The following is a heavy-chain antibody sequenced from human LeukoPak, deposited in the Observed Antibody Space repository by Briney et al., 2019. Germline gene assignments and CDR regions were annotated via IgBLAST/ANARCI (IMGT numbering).Heavy chain of an antibody. CDR2: IYYSGST. CDR3: ARSITIFGAYWYFDL. Sequence: SQTLSLTCTVSGGSISSGDYYWSWIRQPPGKGLEWIGYIYYSGSTYYNPSLKSRVTISVDTSKNQSSLKLSSVTAADTAVYYCARSITIFGAYWYFDLWGRGTLVTVSS. J-gene: IGHJ2*01. CDR1: GGSISSGDYY. V-gene: IGHV4-30-4*08. D-gene: IGHD3-3*01.